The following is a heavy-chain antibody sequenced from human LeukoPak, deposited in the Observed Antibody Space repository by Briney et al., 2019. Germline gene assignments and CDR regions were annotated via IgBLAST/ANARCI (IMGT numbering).Heavy chain of an antibody. CDR3: ARSNAYYYDSSGYHYYYYYMDV. CDR2: ISAYNGNT. D-gene: IGHD3-22*01. J-gene: IGHJ6*03. Sequence: GASVKVSCKASAYTFTSNYMHWVRQAPGQGLEWMGWISAYNGNTNYAQKLQGRVTMTTDTSTSTAYMELRSLRSDDTAVYYCARSNAYYYDSSGYHYYYYYMDVWGKGTTVTVSS. CDR1: AYTFTSNY. V-gene: IGHV1-18*04.